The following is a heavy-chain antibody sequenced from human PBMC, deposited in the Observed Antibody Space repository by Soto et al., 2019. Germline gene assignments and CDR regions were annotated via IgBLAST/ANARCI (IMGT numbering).Heavy chain of an antibody. CDR3: TRAVWFPYLSFY. D-gene: IGHD3-16*01. CDR1: GFTFSRFE. J-gene: IGHJ4*02. V-gene: IGHV3-48*03. CDR2: ISSSGSTA. Sequence: AGVLRLSCAASGFTFSRFELHWVRQAPGKGLEWISYISSSGSTAYYASSVEGRFTISRDNANNSVYLQMDSLRAEDTALYYCTRAVWFPYLSFYWGQGARVTVSS.